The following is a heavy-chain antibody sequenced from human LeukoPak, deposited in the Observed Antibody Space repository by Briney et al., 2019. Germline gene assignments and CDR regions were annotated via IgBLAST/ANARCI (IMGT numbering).Heavy chain of an antibody. Sequence: SETLSLTCAVYGGSFSGYYWSWIRQPPGKGLEWIGEINHSGSTNYNPSLKSRVTISVDTSKNQFSLRLSSVTAADTAVYYCASSAGRMVRGHWGQGTLVTVSS. J-gene: IGHJ4*02. CDR1: GGSFSGYY. CDR3: ASSAGRMVRGH. D-gene: IGHD3-10*01. V-gene: IGHV4-34*01. CDR2: INHSGST.